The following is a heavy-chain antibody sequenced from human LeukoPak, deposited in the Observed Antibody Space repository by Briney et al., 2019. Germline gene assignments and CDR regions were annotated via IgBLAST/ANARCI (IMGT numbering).Heavy chain of an antibody. J-gene: IGHJ4*02. CDR3: AIHSHHYTFDY. V-gene: IGHV4-34*01. CDR2: INHSGST. CDR1: GGSFSGYY. D-gene: IGHD2-15*01. Sequence: PSETLSLTCAVYGGSFSGYYWSWIRQPPGKGLEWIGEINHSGSTNYNPSLKSRVTISVDTSKNQFSLKLSSVTAADTAVYYCAIHSHHYTFDYWGQGTLVTVSS.